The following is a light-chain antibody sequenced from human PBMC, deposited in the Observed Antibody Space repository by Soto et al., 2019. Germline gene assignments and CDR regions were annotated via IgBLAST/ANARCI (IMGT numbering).Light chain of an antibody. CDR2: AAS. CDR1: QYIGNH. J-gene: IGKJ5*01. V-gene: IGKV1-39*01. Sequence: DIQMTQSPSSLSASVGDRVTITCLASQYIGNHLNWYQQKPGKAPKFLIYAASSLQSEVPSRFTGSGSGTDFTLTVNSLQPEDFATYYCQQSYNSPITFGQGTRLEI. CDR3: QQSYNSPIT.